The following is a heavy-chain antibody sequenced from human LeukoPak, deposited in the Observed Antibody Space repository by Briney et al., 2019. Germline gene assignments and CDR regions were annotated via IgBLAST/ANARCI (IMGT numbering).Heavy chain of an antibody. V-gene: IGHV3-30*01. J-gene: IGHJ4*02. D-gene: IGHD3-10*01. CDR1: GFTFSSYA. Sequence: PGRSLRLSCAASGFTFSSYAMHWVRQGLGKGLEWVAVISYDGSYKYYADSVKGRFTISRDNSKNTLDLQMNTLRAEDTAVYYCARVPSDYYGSGSYPIDYWGQGTLVTVSS. CDR3: ARVPSDYYGSGSYPIDY. CDR2: ISYDGSYK.